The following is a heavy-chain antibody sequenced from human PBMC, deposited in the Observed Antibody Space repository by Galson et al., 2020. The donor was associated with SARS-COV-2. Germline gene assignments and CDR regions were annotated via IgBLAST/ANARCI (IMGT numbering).Heavy chain of an antibody. CDR1: GYSFTSYW. Sequence: HGESLKIFCKGSGYSFTSYWISWVRQMPGKGLEWMGRIDPSDSYTNYSTSFQGHVTISADKSISTAYLQWSSLKASDTAMYYCARSRDGYNNDAFDVWSEGTMVTVSS. CDR3: ARSRDGYNNDAFDV. CDR2: IDPSDSYT. J-gene: IGHJ3*01. D-gene: IGHD5-12*01. V-gene: IGHV5-10-1*01.